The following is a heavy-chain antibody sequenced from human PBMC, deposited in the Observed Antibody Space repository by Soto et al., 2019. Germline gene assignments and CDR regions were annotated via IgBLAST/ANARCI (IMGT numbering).Heavy chain of an antibody. J-gene: IGHJ4*02. CDR2: INADGTST. Sequence: GGSLRLSCAASGFTFSNSWMHWVRQVSGKGLEWVSRINADGTSTSYADSAKGRFTISRDNAKNTLYLHVNSLRAEDTAVYYCVKVLARGVGVPRFYFDSWGQGALVTVSS. CDR3: VKVLARGVGVPRFYFDS. D-gene: IGHD2-2*01. V-gene: IGHV3-74*01. CDR1: GFTFSNSW.